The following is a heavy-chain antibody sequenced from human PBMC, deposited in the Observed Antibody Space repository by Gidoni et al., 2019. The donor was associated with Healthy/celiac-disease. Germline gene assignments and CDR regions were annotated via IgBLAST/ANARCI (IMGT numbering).Heavy chain of an antibody. D-gene: IGHD6-6*01. CDR1: GYTFTSYD. CDR3: ARASSYSSSSGNWFDP. Sequence: QVQLVQSGAEVKKPGASVKVSCKASGYTFTSYDINWVRQATGQGLEWMGWMNPNSGNTGYAQKFQGRVTMTRNTSISTAYMELSSLRPEDTAVYYCARASSYSSSSGNWFDPWGQGTLVTVSS. J-gene: IGHJ5*02. CDR2: MNPNSGNT. V-gene: IGHV1-8*01.